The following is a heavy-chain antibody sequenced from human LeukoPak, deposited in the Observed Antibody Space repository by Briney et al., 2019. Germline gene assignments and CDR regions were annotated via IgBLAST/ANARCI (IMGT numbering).Heavy chain of an antibody. D-gene: IGHD4-17*01. CDR1: GYSFTSYG. CDR3: ARVRSDYGDFGNY. V-gene: IGHV1-18*04. J-gene: IGHJ4*02. CDR2: ISAHTGNT. Sequence: ASVKVSCKASGYSFTSYGISWVRQAPGQGLEWMGRISAHTGNTNYAQKFQGRVTMTTDTSTSTAYMELRSLRSDDTAVYYCARVRSDYGDFGNYWGQGTLVTVSS.